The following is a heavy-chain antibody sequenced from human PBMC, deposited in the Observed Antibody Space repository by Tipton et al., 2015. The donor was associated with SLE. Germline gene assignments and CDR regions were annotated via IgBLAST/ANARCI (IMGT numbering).Heavy chain of an antibody. Sequence: SLRLSCTASGFTFNNYAMSWVRQAPGKGLEWVSAISGSGASTYYADSVKGRFTISRDNSKNTLYLQMSSLRAEDTAVYYCAKTEVKIVVITILDFWGQVTLVTVSS. D-gene: IGHD3-22*01. V-gene: IGHV3-23*01. J-gene: IGHJ4*02. CDR1: GFTFNNYA. CDR3: AKTEVKIVVITILDF. CDR2: ISGSGAST.